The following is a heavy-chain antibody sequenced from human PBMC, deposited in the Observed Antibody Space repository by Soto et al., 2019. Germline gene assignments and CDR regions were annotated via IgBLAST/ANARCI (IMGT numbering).Heavy chain of an antibody. CDR3: ARGAVTNLYYYYYGMDV. CDR2: FYNSGSV. CDR1: GGSISSGGYY. V-gene: IGHV4-31*03. D-gene: IGHD4-4*01. J-gene: IGHJ6*02. Sequence: KPSETLSLTCTVSGGSISSGGYYWSWIRQHPGKGLEWVGYFYNSGSVFYNPSLKSRVTISVDTSKNQFSLKLISVTAADTAVYYCARGAVTNLYYYYYGMDVWGQGTTVTVSS.